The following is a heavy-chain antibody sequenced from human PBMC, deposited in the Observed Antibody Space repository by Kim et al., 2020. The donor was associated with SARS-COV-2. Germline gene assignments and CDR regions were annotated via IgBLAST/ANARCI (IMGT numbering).Heavy chain of an antibody. Sequence: SETLSLTCAVYGGSFSGYYWSWIRQPPGKGLEWIGEINHSGSTNYNPSLTRRVTISVDTSKNQFSLTLSSVTAAGTAVYYCARGPVVVTAIPLNYYYGMDVWGQGATVTVSS. V-gene: IGHV4-34*01. CDR2: INHSGST. J-gene: IGHJ6*02. CDR3: ARGPVVVTAIPLNYYYGMDV. CDR1: GGSFSGYY. D-gene: IGHD2-21*02.